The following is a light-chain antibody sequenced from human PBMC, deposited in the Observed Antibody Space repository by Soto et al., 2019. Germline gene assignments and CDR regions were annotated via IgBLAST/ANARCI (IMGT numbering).Light chain of an antibody. CDR3: QYYDSSLTGLV. Sequence: QSVLTQPPSVSGAPGQRVTISCAGGSSNIGADYDVHWYQQLPGTAPKVLIYNNNNRPSGVPDRFSGSKSGTSASLAITGLQAEDEAYYYCQYYDSSLTGLVFGGGTKLTVL. J-gene: IGLJ2*01. CDR1: SSNIGADYD. V-gene: IGLV1-40*01. CDR2: NNN.